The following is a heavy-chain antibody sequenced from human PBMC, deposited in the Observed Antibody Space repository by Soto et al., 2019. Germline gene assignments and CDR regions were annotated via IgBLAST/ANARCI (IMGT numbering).Heavy chain of an antibody. D-gene: IGHD3-22*01. CDR2: IIPIFGTA. V-gene: IGHV1-69*13. Sequence: SVKVSCKASGDTFSSYAISWVRQAPGQGLEWMGGIIPIFGTANYAQKFQGRVTITADESTSTAYMELSSLRSEDTAVYYCARDGSGYRSRASPMDVWGQGTTVTVSS. CDR3: ARDGSGYRSRASPMDV. J-gene: IGHJ6*02. CDR1: GDTFSSYA.